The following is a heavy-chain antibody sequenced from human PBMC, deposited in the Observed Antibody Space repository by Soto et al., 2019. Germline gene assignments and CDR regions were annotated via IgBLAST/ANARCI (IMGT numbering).Heavy chain of an antibody. J-gene: IGHJ4*02. V-gene: IGHV4-31*03. CDR1: GGSIISCGYY. Sequence: PSETLSLTCTVSGGSIISCGYYWSLIRQHPGKGLEWIGYIYYSGSTYYNPSLKSRVTISVDTSKNQFSLKLSSVTAADTAVYYCARDPPYVYYESSASYWAWGKRSLVTV. CDR3: ARDPPYVYYESSASYWA. D-gene: IGHD3-22*01. CDR2: IYYSGST.